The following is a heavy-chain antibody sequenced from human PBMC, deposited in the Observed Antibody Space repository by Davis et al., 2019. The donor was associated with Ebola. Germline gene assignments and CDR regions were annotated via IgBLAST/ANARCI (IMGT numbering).Heavy chain of an antibody. V-gene: IGHV1-69*13. Sequence: SVKVSCKASGGTFSSYAISWVRQAPGQGLEWMGGIIPIFGTANYAQKFQGRVTITADESTSTAYMELRSLRSDDTAVYYCARGGLDDYGDFCWGQGTLVTVSS. CDR3: ARGGLDDYGDFC. CDR2: IIPIFGTA. CDR1: GGTFSSYA. J-gene: IGHJ4*02. D-gene: IGHD4-17*01.